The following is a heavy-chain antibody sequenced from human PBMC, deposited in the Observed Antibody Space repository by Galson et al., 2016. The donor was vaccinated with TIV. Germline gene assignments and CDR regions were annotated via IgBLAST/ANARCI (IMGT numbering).Heavy chain of an antibody. D-gene: IGHD2-8*01. CDR2: IYQSGST. CDR3: ARQRCSKGFCYIMDG. CDR1: GDSISRGSY. J-gene: IGHJ6*04. V-gene: IGHV4-38-2*02. Sequence: ETLSLTCNISGDSISRGSYWGWIRQSPGKGREWIASIYQSGSTYYRPSLKSRVTISVDMSQHQFSLSLTSVTAAGTAVYDCARQRCSKGFCYIMDGWGNWTTITVSS.